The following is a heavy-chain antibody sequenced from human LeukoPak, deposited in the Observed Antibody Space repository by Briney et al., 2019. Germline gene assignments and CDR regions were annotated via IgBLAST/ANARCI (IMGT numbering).Heavy chain of an antibody. CDR3: ARVLNYYDSSGYYSFDY. D-gene: IGHD3-22*01. CDR1: GGSFSGYY. CDR2: INHSGST. J-gene: IGHJ4*02. Sequence: SETLSLTCAVYGGSFSGYYWSWIRQPPGKGLEWIGEINHSGSTNYNPSLKSRVTISVDTSKNQFSLKLSSVTAADTAVYYCARVLNYYDSSGYYSFDYWGQGTLVTVSS. V-gene: IGHV4-34*01.